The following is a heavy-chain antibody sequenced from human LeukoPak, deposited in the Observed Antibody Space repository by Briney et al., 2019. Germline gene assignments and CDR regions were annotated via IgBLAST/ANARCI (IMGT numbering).Heavy chain of an antibody. D-gene: IGHD4-11*01. J-gene: IGHJ4*02. CDR1: GYTFTSYG. CDR3: ARAFTTTSMGPDDY. Sequence: GASVTVSCKASGYTFTSYGISWVRQAPGQGLEWMGWISAYNGNTNYAQKLQGRVTMTTDTSTSTAYMELRSLRSDDTAVYYCARAFTTTSMGPDDYWGQGTLVTVSS. CDR2: ISAYNGNT. V-gene: IGHV1-18*01.